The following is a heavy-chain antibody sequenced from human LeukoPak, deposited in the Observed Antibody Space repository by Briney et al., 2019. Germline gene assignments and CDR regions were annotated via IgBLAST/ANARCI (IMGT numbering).Heavy chain of an antibody. CDR1: GGTFSSYA. J-gene: IGHJ4*02. CDR3: ARGVATDF. CDR2: MNPNSGNT. D-gene: IGHD5-12*01. Sequence: GASAKVSCKASGGTFSSYAISWVRQATGQGLEWMGWMNPNSGNTDYAQKFQGRVTLTRNTSISTAYMELSSLRSEDTAVYYCARGVATDFWGQGTLVTVSS. V-gene: IGHV1-8*03.